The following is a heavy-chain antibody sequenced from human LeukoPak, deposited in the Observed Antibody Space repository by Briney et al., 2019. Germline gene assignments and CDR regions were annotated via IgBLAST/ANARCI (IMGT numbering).Heavy chain of an antibody. J-gene: IGHJ6*02. CDR1: GYTFTSYY. CDR2: INPSDGST. V-gene: IGHV1-46*01. D-gene: IGHD6-6*01. CDR3: ARGAYSSSFRLYGMDV. Sequence: GASVKVSCKASGYTFTSYYMHWVRQAPGQGLEWMGIINPSDGSTTYAQKFQGRVTMTRDTSTSTVYMELSSLRSEDTAAYYCARGAYSSSFRLYGMDVWGQGTTVTVSS.